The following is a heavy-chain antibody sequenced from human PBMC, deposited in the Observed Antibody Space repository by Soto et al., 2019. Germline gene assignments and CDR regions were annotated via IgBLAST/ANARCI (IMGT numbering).Heavy chain of an antibody. J-gene: IGHJ4*02. D-gene: IGHD5-18*01. CDR2: INPNSGGT. CDR1: GYTFTGYY. CDR3: VRDWRLMGYPYGLGF. V-gene: IGHV1-2*02. Sequence: ASVKVSCKASGYTFTGYYIHWVRQAPGQGLEWMGWINPNSGGTNYAQKFQGRVTMTRDTSISTAYMELSRLRSDDTAVYYCVRDWRLMGYPYGLGFWGQGTLVTVSS.